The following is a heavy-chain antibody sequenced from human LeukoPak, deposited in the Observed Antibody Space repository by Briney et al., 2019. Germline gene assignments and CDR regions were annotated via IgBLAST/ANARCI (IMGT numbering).Heavy chain of an antibody. CDR3: ARDKGGMVPFDY. D-gene: IGHD3-10*01. Sequence: GGSLTLSCEPSGFTFGIFWMSWVRPTPGEGLEWVANIKKGGSEKNNVDSVKGRFPIARDDAKNSPYLQMTSGRAQATVLIFCARDKGGMVPFDYCGQRALGTVSS. CDR1: GFTFGIFW. J-gene: IGHJ4*02. CDR2: IKKGGSEK. V-gene: IGHV3-7*01.